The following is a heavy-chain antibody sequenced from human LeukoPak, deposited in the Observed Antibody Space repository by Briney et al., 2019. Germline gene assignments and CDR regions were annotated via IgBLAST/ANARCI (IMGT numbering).Heavy chain of an antibody. CDR1: GYTFTSYY. CDR3: AREGGYCSSTSCYENWFDP. J-gene: IGHJ5*02. D-gene: IGHD2-2*01. Sequence: ASVKVSCKASGYTFTSYYMHWVRQAPGQGLEWMGIINPSGGSTSYAQKFQGRVTMTRDMSTSTVYMELSSLRSEDTAVYYCAREGGYCSSTSCYENWFDPWGQGTLVTVSS. CDR2: INPSGGST. V-gene: IGHV1-46*01.